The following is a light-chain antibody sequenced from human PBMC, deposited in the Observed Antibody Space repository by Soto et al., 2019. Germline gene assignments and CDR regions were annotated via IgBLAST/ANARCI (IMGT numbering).Light chain of an antibody. CDR2: DAS. CDR3: QQRNNWPPDIT. Sequence: EIVLTQSPVTLSLSPGDRATLSCRASQTVSTYLAWSQQKPGQAPRLLLYDASNRATGIPARFSGSGSGTDFTLTISSLEPEDFAVYYCQQRNNWPPDITFGQGTRLYIK. CDR1: QTVSTY. V-gene: IGKV3-11*01. J-gene: IGKJ5*01.